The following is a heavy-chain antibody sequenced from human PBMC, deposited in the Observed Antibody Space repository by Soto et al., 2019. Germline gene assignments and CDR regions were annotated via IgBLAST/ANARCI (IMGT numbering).Heavy chain of an antibody. D-gene: IGHD2-15*01. V-gene: IGHV3-23*01. CDR3: AKGGCSGGNCSPNWFDP. J-gene: IGHJ5*02. Sequence: GGSLSLSCAASGFTFSSHAMTWVRQAPGKGLEWVSSNSGSGGSTYYADTVKGRFTISRDNSKDTLYLQMNSLRAEDTAFFFCAKGGCSGGNCSPNWFDPWGQGTLVTVSS. CDR1: GFTFSSHA. CDR2: NSGSGGST.